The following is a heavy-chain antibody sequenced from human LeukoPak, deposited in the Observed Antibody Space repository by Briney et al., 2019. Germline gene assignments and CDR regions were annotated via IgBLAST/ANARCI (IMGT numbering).Heavy chain of an antibody. CDR2: MNPNSGNT. CDR1: GYTFTSYG. CDR3: ARGNDFWSGSDY. D-gene: IGHD3-3*01. V-gene: IGHV1-8*03. Sequence: ASVKVSCKASGYTFTSYGINWVRQATGQGLEWMGWMNPNSGNTGYAQKFQGRVTITRNTSISTAYMELSSLRSEDTAVYYCARGNDFWSGSDYWGQGTLVTVSS. J-gene: IGHJ4*02.